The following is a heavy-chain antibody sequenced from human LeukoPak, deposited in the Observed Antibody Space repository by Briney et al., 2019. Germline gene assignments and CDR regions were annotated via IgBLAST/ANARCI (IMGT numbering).Heavy chain of an antibody. CDR1: GYSFTTYW. CDR3: GRIPAAGSLKGSFDT. V-gene: IGHV5-51*01. J-gene: IGHJ3*02. Sequence: GESPKISCKGSGYSFTTYWIGWVRQMPGKGLEWMGIIYPGDSDTTYSPSFQGQVTISADKSISTAYLLWSSLKASDSAMYYCGRIPAAGSLKGSFDTWGQGTMVTVSS. CDR2: IYPGDSDT. D-gene: IGHD6-13*01.